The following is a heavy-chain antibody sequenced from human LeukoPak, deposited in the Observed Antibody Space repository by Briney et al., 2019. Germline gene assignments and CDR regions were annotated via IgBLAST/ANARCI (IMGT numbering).Heavy chain of an antibody. CDR2: ISTTSSTI. D-gene: IGHD3-22*01. CDR1: GLTFTNAW. CDR3: ARGSISTIVVVRAFDI. Sequence: GGSLRLSCATSGLTFTNAWMSWFRQAPGKGLEWVSYISTTSSTIYYADSVKGRFTISRDNAKNSLYLQMNSLRAEDTAVYYCARGSISTIVVVRAFDIWGQGTMVTVSS. J-gene: IGHJ3*02. V-gene: IGHV3-48*04.